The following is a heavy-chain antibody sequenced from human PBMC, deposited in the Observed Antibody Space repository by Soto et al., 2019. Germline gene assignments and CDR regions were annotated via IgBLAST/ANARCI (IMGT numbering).Heavy chain of an antibody. J-gene: IGHJ6*02. CDR1: GYSFTSYW. CDR2: IDPSDSYT. CDR3: AATFGVVTPIYYYGMDV. V-gene: IGHV5-10-1*01. D-gene: IGHD3-3*01. Sequence: GESLKISCKGSGYSFTSYWISWVRQMPGKGLEWMGRIDPSDSYTNYSPSFQGHVTISADKSISTAYLQWSSLKASDTAMYYCAATFGVVTPIYYYGMDVWGQGTTVT.